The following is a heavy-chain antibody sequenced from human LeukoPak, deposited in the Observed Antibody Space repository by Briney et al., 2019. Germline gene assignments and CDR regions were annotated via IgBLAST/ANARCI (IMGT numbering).Heavy chain of an antibody. CDR2: ISSSRSNM. V-gene: IGHV3-48*01. CDR1: GFTFCSYG. Sequence: YPAGPLRLSCAASGFTFCSYGMIGLGQAPGMGLLWVSYISSSRSNMLYAVSVKGRFTIYSDIAKDSLYLQLNSLRAVDRLVYYCARGHTGVARHFDFWGRGNLDTVSS. J-gene: IGHJ4*02. CDR3: ARGHTGVARHFDF. D-gene: IGHD2-15*01.